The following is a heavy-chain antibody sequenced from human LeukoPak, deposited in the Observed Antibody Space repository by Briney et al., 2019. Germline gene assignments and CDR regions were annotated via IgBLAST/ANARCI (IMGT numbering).Heavy chain of an antibody. Sequence: SETLSLTCAVYGGSFSGYYWSWIRQPPGKGLEWIGEINHSGSINYNPSLKSRVTISVDTSKNQFSLKLSSVTAADTAVYYCARMGQQLVPDYWGQGTLVTVSS. CDR2: INHSGSI. V-gene: IGHV4-34*01. CDR3: ARMGQQLVPDY. CDR1: GGSFSGYY. D-gene: IGHD6-13*01. J-gene: IGHJ4*02.